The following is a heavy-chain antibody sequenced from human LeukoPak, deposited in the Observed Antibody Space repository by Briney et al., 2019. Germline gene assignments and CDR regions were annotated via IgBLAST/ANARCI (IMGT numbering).Heavy chain of an antibody. J-gene: IGHJ4*02. CDR1: GASISSNTYY. CDR3: ARGIYSSGWYYYFDY. D-gene: IGHD6-19*01. Sequence: PSETLSLTCTVSGASISSNTYYWGWIRQPPGKGLEWIGSIYYSGSTYYDPSLKSRVTISLDTSKNQFSLKLISVTAADTAVYYCARGIYSSGWYYYFDYWGQGTLVTVSS. CDR2: IYYSGST. V-gene: IGHV4-39*07.